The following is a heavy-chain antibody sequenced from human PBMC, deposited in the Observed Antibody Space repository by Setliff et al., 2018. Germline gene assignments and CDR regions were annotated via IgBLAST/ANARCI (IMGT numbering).Heavy chain of an antibody. V-gene: IGHV1-18*01. CDR1: GYSFLSYG. CDR2: ISAQDGNT. CDR3: XXDSPEMVAPPAAHCFDP. J-gene: IGHJ5*02. D-gene: IGHD2-15*01. Sequence: ASVKVSCKASGYSFLSYGITWVRQAPGQGLEWMGWISAQDGNTIYAQNFQGRVTMTTXXXTSTAYXXXXXXXXXXXXXXXXXXDSPEMVAPPAAHCFDPWGQGTLVTVSS.